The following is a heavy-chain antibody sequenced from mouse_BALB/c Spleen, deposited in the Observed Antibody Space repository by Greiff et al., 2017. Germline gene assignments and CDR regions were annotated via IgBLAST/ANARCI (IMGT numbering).Heavy chain of an antibody. J-gene: IGHJ4*01. V-gene: IGHV5-6-5*01. CDR2: ISSGGST. D-gene: IGHD1-1*01. CDR3: ARGGYYGSSSYAMDY. Sequence: DVKLVESGGGLVKPGGSLKLSCAASGFTFSSYAMSWVRQTPEKRLEWVASISSGGSTYYPDSVKGRFTISRDNARNILYLQMSSLRSEDTAMYYCARGGYYGSSSYAMDYWGQGTSVTVSS. CDR1: GFTFSSYA.